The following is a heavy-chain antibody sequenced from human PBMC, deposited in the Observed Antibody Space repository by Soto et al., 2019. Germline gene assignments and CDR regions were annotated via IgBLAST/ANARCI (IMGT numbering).Heavy chain of an antibody. J-gene: IGHJ6*01. CDR1: EFTFSSYA. V-gene: IGHV3-23*01. CDR2: ISGSGGST. CDR3: AKDLGYNFWSGSNGMDV. D-gene: IGHD3-3*01. Sequence: RRLSCAASEFTFSSYAMSWVRQAPGKGLEWVSIISGSGGSTNYADSVKGRFTISRDNSKNTLYLQMNSLRAEDTAVYYCAKDLGYNFWSGSNGMDVWGQGTTVTVSS.